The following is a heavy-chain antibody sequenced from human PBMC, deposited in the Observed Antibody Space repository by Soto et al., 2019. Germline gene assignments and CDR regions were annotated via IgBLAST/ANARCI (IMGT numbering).Heavy chain of an antibody. CDR3: ARDRGYCSGGSCYRNWFDP. CDR2: ISTDNGNI. J-gene: IGHJ5*02. Sequence: GASVKVSCKASGYTFTSYGISWVRQAPGQGLEWMGWISTDNGNINYAQNFQGRVTMTTDASTTTAYVELRSLRSDDTAVYYCARDRGYCSGGSCYRNWFDPWGQGTLVT. D-gene: IGHD2-15*01. V-gene: IGHV1-18*01. CDR1: GYTFTSYG.